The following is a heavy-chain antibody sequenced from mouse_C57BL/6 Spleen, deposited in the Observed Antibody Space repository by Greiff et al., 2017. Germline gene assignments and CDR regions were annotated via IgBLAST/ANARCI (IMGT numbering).Heavy chain of an antibody. Sequence: QVQLQQPGAELVKPGASVKMSCKASGYTFTSYWITWVKQRPGHGLEWIGDIYPSSGSTNYNEKFKTKATLTVDTASSTAYMQLSSLTSEDSAVYDIASTVVARDYARDYWGQGTSVTVSS. J-gene: IGHJ4*01. CDR1: GYTFTSYW. CDR2: IYPSSGST. CDR3: ASTVVARDYARDY. D-gene: IGHD1-1*01. V-gene: IGHV1-55*01.